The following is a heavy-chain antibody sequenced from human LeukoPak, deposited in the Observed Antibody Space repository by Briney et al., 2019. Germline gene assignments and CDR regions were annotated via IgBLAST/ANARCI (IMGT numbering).Heavy chain of an antibody. J-gene: IGHJ5*02. V-gene: IGHV1-18*01. CDR3: ARARRRYFDWLNNWFDP. CDR2: ISAYNGNT. Sequence: ASVKVSCKASGYTFTSYGISWVRQAPGQGLELMGWISAYNGNTNYAQKLQGRATMTTDTSTSTAYMELRSLRSDDTAVYYCARARRRYFDWLNNWFDPWGQGTLVTVSS. D-gene: IGHD3-9*01. CDR1: GYTFTSYG.